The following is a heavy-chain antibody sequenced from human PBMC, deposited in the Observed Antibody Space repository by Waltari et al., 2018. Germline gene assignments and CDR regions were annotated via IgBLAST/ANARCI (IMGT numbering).Heavy chain of an antibody. D-gene: IGHD5-12*01. V-gene: IGHV4-38-2*02. CDR3: ARDEGGVATRGAFDI. Sequence: QVQLPESGPGLVKPSETLSLTCAVSGYSISSGYYWAWIRQPPGKGLEWIGSIYHSGSTYYNPSLKSRVTISVDTSKNQFSLKLSSVTAADTAVYYCARDEGGVATRGAFDIWGQGTMVTVSS. CDR1: GYSISSGYY. J-gene: IGHJ3*02. CDR2: IYHSGST.